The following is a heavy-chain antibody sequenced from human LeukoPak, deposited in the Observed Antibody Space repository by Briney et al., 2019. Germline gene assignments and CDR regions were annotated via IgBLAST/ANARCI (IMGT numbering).Heavy chain of an antibody. D-gene: IGHD3-22*01. J-gene: IGHJ5*02. CDR2: INRDGINT. Sequence: GGSLRLTCAASGFTFSNYWMHWVRQAPGKGLVWVSRINRDGINTSYADSVKGRFTISRDNAKNTLNLQMNSLRAEDTAVYYCARDLRQYYDTSDNWFDPWGQGTLVTVSS. V-gene: IGHV3-74*01. CDR1: GFTFSNYW. CDR3: ARDLRQYYDTSDNWFDP.